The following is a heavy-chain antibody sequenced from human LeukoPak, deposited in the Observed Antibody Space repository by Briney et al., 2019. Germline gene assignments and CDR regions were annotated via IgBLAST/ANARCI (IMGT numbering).Heavy chain of an antibody. CDR2: ISSSGSTI. J-gene: IGHJ4*02. CDR3: ARDPGYCSSTSCYKFFGY. V-gene: IGHV3-48*03. D-gene: IGHD2-2*02. Sequence: GGSLRLSCAASGFTFSGYEMNWVRQAPGKGLEWVSYISSSGSTIYYADSVKGRFTVSRDNAKNSLYLQMNSLRAEDTAVYYCARDPGYCSSTSCYKFFGYWGQGTLVTVSS. CDR1: GFTFSGYE.